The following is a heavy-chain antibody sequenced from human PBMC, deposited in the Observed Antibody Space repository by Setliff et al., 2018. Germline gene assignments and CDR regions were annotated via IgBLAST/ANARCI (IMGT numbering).Heavy chain of an antibody. CDR3: ARGGGVAAAAWFDP. V-gene: IGHV4-4*08. CDR1: RGSISSSY. Sequence: SETLSLTCTVSRGSISSSYWSWIRLPPGKGLEWIGYMYTSGTTEYNPSLNSRVTMSLDTSKNQFSLNLSSVTAADTAVYYCARGGGVAAAAWFDPWGQGTLGTVSS. J-gene: IGHJ5*02. D-gene: IGHD6-13*01. CDR2: MYTSGTT.